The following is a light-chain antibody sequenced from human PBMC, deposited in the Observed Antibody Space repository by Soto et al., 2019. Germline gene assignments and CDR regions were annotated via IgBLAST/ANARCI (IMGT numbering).Light chain of an antibody. CDR2: KAS. J-gene: IGKJ1*01. Sequence: DIQMTQSPSTLSASVGDRVTITCRASQNINSWLAWYQQKPGKAPKLLIYKASSLESGVPSRFSGSGSGTEFTLTISGLQPDDFATYYCQQYNSYATFGQGTKVDIK. CDR1: QNINSW. CDR3: QQYNSYAT. V-gene: IGKV1-5*03.